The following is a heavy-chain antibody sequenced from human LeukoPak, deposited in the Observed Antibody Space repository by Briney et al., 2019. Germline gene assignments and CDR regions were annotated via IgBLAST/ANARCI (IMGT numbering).Heavy chain of an antibody. J-gene: IGHJ5*02. CDR3: ARDPCSSTSCYEAFDP. Sequence: GASVKVSCKASGYTFTAYYMHWVRQAPGQGLEWMGRINPNSGGTNYAQKFQGRVTMTRDTSISAAYTELSGLRSDDTAIYYCARDPCSSTSCYEAFDPWGQGALVTVSS. CDR2: INPNSGGT. D-gene: IGHD2-2*01. V-gene: IGHV1-2*06. CDR1: GYTFTAYY.